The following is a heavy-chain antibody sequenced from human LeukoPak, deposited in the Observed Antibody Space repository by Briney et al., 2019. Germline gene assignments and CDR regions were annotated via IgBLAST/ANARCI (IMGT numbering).Heavy chain of an antibody. D-gene: IGHD1-26*01. V-gene: IGHV3-74*01. Sequence: GGSLRLSCAASGFTFSSCWVHWVRQAPGKGLVWVSRINSDGSSTSYADSVKGRFTISRDNAKNTLYLQMNSLRAEDTAVYYCARAVRWELLYYYYYMDVWGKGTTVTVSS. CDR1: GFTFSSCW. CDR2: INSDGSST. J-gene: IGHJ6*03. CDR3: ARAVRWELLYYYYYMDV.